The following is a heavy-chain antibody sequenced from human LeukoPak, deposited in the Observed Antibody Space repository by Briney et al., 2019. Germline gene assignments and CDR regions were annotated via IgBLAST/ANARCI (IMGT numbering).Heavy chain of an antibody. CDR2: ISAYNGNT. CDR1: GYTCTSYG. Sequence: ASVKVSCKASGYTCTSYGISWVRQAPGQGLEWMGWISAYNGNTNYAQKLQGRVTMTTDTSTSTAYMELRSLRSDDTAVYYCARDLVGYCSSTSCRTYYNWFDPWGQGTLVTVSS. V-gene: IGHV1-18*01. J-gene: IGHJ5*02. D-gene: IGHD2-2*01. CDR3: ARDLVGYCSSTSCRTYYNWFDP.